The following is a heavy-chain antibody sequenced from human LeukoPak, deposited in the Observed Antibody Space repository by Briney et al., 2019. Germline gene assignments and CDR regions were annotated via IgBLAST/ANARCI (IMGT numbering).Heavy chain of an antibody. CDR3: ARGRQRGRYCSGGSCYTDAFDI. CDR1: GFTFSSYS. V-gene: IGHV3-21*01. D-gene: IGHD2-15*01. Sequence: GGSLRLSCAASGFTFSSYSMNWVRQVPGEGLEWVSSISSSSSYIYYADSVKGRFTISRDNAKNSLYLQMNSLRAEDTAVYYCARGRQRGRYCSGGSCYTDAFDIWGQRTMVTVSS. CDR2: ISSSSSYI. J-gene: IGHJ3*02.